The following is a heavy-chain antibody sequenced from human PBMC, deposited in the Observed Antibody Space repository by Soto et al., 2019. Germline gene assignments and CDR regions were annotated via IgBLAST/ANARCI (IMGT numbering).Heavy chain of an antibody. CDR3: AKGRSYYYSLGVDG. Sequence: EVQLLESGGGLVQPGGSLRLSCAASGFTFSSCAMGWVRQAPGKGLEWVSDIIDSGASTYYADSVKGRFTISRENSKSTLYLQMHRLRAEDTGLYYWAKGRSYYYSLGVDGWGQGTPVTGSS. CDR1: GFTFSSCA. V-gene: IGHV3-23*01. CDR2: IIDSGAST. J-gene: IGHJ6*02.